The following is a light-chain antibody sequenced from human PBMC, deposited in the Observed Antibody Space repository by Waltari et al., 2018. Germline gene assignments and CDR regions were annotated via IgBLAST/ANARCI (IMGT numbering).Light chain of an antibody. Sequence: QAGMTQPPALSKGLGQTATLTCTEDNNNLDYRGAAWLRHHQGPPPKLLSYRDNSRPSGIPGRFSASRSRNTASLTITGLQPEDEADYYCLAWDNGLRSWVFGGGTKLTVL. V-gene: IGLV10-54*04. CDR1: NNNLDYRG. J-gene: IGLJ3*02. CDR3: LAWDNGLRSWV. CDR2: RDN.